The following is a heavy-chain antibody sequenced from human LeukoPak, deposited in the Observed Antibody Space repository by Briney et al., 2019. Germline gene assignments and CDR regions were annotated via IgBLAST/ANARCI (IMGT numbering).Heavy chain of an antibody. Sequence: PGGSLRLSCAASGFTFSSYGMHWVRQAPGKGLEWVAFIRYDGSNKYYADSVKGRFTISRDNSKNTLYLQMNSLRAEDTAVYYCAKSGSWELLLSLSPMEVGYYMDVWGKGTTVTISS. V-gene: IGHV3-30*02. D-gene: IGHD1-26*01. J-gene: IGHJ6*03. CDR2: IRYDGSNK. CDR3: AKSGSWELLLSLSPMEVGYYMDV. CDR1: GFTFSSYG.